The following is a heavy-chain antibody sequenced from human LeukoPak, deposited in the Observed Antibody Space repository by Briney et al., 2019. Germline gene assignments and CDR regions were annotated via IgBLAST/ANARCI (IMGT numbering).Heavy chain of an antibody. V-gene: IGHV3-7*01. J-gene: IGHJ6*02. CDR3: ARDPLDPALYYYYGMDV. D-gene: IGHD5-18*01. Sequence: GGSLRLSCAASGFTFDDYAMHWVRQAPGKGLEWVATIKQNGSEKYYVDSVKGRFTISRDNAKNSLYLQMNSLRAEDTAVYYCARDPLDPALYYYYGMDVWGQGTTVTVSS. CDR1: GFTFDDYA. CDR2: IKQNGSEK.